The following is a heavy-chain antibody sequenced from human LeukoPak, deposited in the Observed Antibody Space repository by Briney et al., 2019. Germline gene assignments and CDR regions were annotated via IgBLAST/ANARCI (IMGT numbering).Heavy chain of an antibody. Sequence: PSQTLSLTCTVSGFSISSGGYYWSWIRQHPGKGREWIGYIYYSGSTYDNPCIESRVTIYVVTSKIQFSLKLRHVTAADTAVYYCARGSYGFLAAADSSFDPWGQGTLVTVSS. V-gene: IGHV4-31*03. CDR1: GFSISSGGYY. D-gene: IGHD6-13*01. J-gene: IGHJ5*02. CDR2: IYYSGST. CDR3: ARGSYGFLAAADSSFDP.